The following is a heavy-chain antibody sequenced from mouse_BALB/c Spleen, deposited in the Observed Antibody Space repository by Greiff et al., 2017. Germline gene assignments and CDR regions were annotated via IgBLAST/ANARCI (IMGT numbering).Heavy chain of an antibody. Sequence: EVQGVESGGDLVKPGGSLKLSCAASGFTFSSYGMSWVRQTPDKRLEWVATISSGGSYTYYPDSVKGRFTISRDNAKNTLYLQMSSLKSEDTAMYYCASLGYDYDNAMDYWGQGTSVTVSS. J-gene: IGHJ4*01. CDR3: ASLGYDYDNAMDY. CDR1: GFTFSSYG. CDR2: ISSGGSYT. D-gene: IGHD2-4*01. V-gene: IGHV5-6*01.